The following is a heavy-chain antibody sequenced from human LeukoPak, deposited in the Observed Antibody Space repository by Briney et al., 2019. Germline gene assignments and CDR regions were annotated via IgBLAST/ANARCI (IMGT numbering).Heavy chain of an antibody. V-gene: IGHV1-69*05. CDR1: GGTFSSYA. J-gene: IGHJ4*02. CDR3: ARGFDY. Sequence: SVKVSCKASGGTFSSYAISWVRQARGQGLEWMGSLIPIFRTANYAQIFQGRVTITTDESTSTAYMELSSLRSEDTAVYYCARGFDYWGQGTLVTVSS. CDR2: LIPIFRTA.